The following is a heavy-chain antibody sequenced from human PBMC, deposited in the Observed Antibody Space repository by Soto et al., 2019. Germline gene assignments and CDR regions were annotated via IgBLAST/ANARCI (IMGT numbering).Heavy chain of an antibody. CDR1: GFTFSSYG. J-gene: IGHJ5*02. V-gene: IGHV3-30*18. Sequence: QVQLVESGGGVVQPGRSLRLSCAASGFTFSSYGMHWVRQAPGKGLEWVAVISYDGSNNYYADSVKGRFTISRDNSKNTLYLQMNSLRAEDTAVYYCAKDLYDFWSGYPPYNWFDPWGQGTLVTVSS. CDR2: ISYDGSNN. D-gene: IGHD3-3*01. CDR3: AKDLYDFWSGYPPYNWFDP.